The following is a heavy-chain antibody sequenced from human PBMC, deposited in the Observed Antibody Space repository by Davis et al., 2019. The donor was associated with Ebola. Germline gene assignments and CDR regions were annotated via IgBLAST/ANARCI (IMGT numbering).Heavy chain of an antibody. CDR3: ARFYHGDRPY. V-gene: IGHV3-21*06. J-gene: IGHJ4*02. CDR2: IDSSSRFI. Sequence: WGSLRLSCAASGFPFSTYTMNCVRQTPGKGMEWISSIDSSSRFIFYADSVKGRFTVSRDNAKNTLDLQLNSVRVDDAGVYYCARFYHGDRPYWGQGTLVTVSS. D-gene: IGHD4-17*01. CDR1: GFPFSTYT.